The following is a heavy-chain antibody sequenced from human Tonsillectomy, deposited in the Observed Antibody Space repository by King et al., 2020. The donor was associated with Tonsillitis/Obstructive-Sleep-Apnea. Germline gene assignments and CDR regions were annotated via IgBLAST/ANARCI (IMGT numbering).Heavy chain of an antibody. J-gene: IGHJ5*02. CDR3: ASDKESGWCTSCYRWFDP. D-gene: IGHD2-2*02. CDR1: GFTFSSYS. Sequence: VQLVESGGGLVKPGGSLRLSCASSGFTFSSYSMNWVRQAPGKGLEWVSSISNSSSYIYYADPVKGRFTISRDNAKNSLYLQMNSLRAEDTAVYYCASDKESGWCTSCYRWFDPWGQGTLVTVSS. V-gene: IGHV3-21*01. CDR2: ISNSSSYI.